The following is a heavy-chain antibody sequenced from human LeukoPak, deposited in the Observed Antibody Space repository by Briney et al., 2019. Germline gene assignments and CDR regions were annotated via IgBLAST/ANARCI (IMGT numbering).Heavy chain of an antibody. CDR3: ARSPLDCSGGSCYSDGYFQH. CDR2: IIPIFGTA. V-gene: IGHV1-69*13. Sequence: SVKVSCKASGYTFTSYAISWVRQAPGQGLEWMGGIIPIFGTANYAQKFQGRVTITADESTSTAYMELSSLRSEDTAVYYCARSPLDCSGGSCYSDGYFQHWGQGTLVTVTS. CDR1: GYTFTSYA. D-gene: IGHD2-15*01. J-gene: IGHJ1*01.